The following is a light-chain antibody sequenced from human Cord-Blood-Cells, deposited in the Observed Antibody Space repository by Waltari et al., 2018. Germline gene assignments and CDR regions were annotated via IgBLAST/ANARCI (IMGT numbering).Light chain of an antibody. Sequence: QSVLTQPPSASGTPGQRVTIPCSGRSSNIGSNYVYWYQQPPGMAPKLLIYRNNQRPSGVPDRFSGSKSGTSASLAISGLRSEDEADYYCAAWDDSLSVVFGGGTKLTVL. V-gene: IGLV1-47*01. J-gene: IGLJ2*01. CDR3: AAWDDSLSVV. CDR2: RNN. CDR1: SSNIGSNY.